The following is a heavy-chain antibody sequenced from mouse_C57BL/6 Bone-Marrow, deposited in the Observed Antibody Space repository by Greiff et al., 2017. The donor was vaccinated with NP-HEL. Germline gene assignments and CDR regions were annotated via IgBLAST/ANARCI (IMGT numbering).Heavy chain of an antibody. J-gene: IGHJ4*01. CDR3: TRGYYYGSSYYAMDY. CDR1: GYTFTSYW. CDR2: IYPGNSDT. D-gene: IGHD1-1*01. Sequence: VQLKQSGTVLARPGASVKMSCKTSGYTFTSYWMHWVKQRPGQGPEWIGAIYPGNSDTSYNQKFKGKAKLTAVTSASTAYMELSSLTNEDSAVYYCTRGYYYGSSYYAMDYWGQGTSVTVSS. V-gene: IGHV1-5*01.